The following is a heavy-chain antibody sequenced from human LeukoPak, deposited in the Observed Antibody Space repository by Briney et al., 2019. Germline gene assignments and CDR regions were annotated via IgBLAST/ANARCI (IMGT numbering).Heavy chain of an antibody. J-gene: IGHJ6*02. D-gene: IGHD6-13*01. CDR2: INHSGST. CDR3: ALGIADMSYYYYGMDV. CDR1: GGSFSGYY. V-gene: IGHV4-34*01. Sequence: SETLSLTCAVYGGSFSGYYWSWIRQPPGKGLEWIGEINHSGSTKYNPSLKSRVTVSVDTSNNQFFLKLSSVTAADTAVYYCALGIADMSYYYYGMDVWGQGTTVTVSS.